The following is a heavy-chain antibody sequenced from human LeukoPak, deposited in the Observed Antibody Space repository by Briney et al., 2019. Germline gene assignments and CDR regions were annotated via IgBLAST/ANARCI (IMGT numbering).Heavy chain of an antibody. Sequence: RPSETLSLTCSVSGGSINRSGYYWAWIRQPPGKGLEWIGSSYYSGTTYSNPSLKSRVTISVDTSKNQFSLKLSSVTAADTAVYYCARHWTGAGYYYYIDVWGKGTTVTVSS. D-gene: IGHD3/OR15-3a*01. CDR2: SYYSGTT. CDR3: ARHWTGAGYYYYIDV. CDR1: GGSINRSGYY. J-gene: IGHJ6*03. V-gene: IGHV4-39*01.